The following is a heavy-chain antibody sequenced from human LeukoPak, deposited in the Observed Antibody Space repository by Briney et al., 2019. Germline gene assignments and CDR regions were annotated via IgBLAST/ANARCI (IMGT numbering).Heavy chain of an antibody. Sequence: ASVKVSCKASGYTFTSYGISWVRQAPGQGLEWMGWISAYNDNTNYAQKLQGRVTMTTDTSTSTAYMELRSLRSDDTAVYYCARLWSGWEGYNWFDPWGQGTLVTVSS. CDR1: GYTFTSYG. D-gene: IGHD3-3*01. J-gene: IGHJ5*02. V-gene: IGHV1-18*01. CDR3: ARLWSGWEGYNWFDP. CDR2: ISAYNDNT.